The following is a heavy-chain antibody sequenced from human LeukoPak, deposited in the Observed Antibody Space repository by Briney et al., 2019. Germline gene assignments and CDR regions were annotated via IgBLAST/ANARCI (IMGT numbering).Heavy chain of an antibody. CDR1: GFTFSSYA. V-gene: IGHV3-64*01. D-gene: IGHD6-19*01. CDR3: ARVSGWYWFDN. CDR2: ISSDGRIT. J-gene: IGHJ4*02. Sequence: VGSLRLSCAASGFTFSSYATHWVRQAPGTGLEYVSAISSDGRITYYANSVKGRFTISRDNSKNTLYLQMGSLRAEDMAVYYCARVSGWYWFDNWGQGTLVTVSS.